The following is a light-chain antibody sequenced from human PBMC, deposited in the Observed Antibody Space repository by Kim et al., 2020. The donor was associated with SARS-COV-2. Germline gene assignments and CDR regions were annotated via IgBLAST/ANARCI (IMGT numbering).Light chain of an antibody. V-gene: IGLV2-23*02. J-gene: IGLJ1*01. CDR2: EVS. CDR1: RKDVGDYNL. CDR3: CSYAGSSTFYV. Sequence: QWMHNTCTGTRKDVGDYNLVSWYQQHPGKAPKRMIYEVSKRPSGVSNRFSGSKSGNTASLTISGLQAEDEADYYCCSYAGSSTFYVFGTGTKVTVL.